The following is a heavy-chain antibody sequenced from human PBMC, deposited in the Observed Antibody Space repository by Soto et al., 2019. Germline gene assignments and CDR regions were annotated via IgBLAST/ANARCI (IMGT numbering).Heavy chain of an antibody. Sequence: EVQLVESGGGLVKPGGSLRLSCAASGFTFSSYSMNWVRQAPGKGLEWVSSISSSSSYIYYADSVKGRFTISRDNAKNSLYLQMNSLRAEDTAVYYCAIDSGYMPEYYFDYWGQGTLVTVSS. CDR2: ISSSSSYI. D-gene: IGHD3-9*01. V-gene: IGHV3-21*01. CDR3: AIDSGYMPEYYFDY. CDR1: GFTFSSYS. J-gene: IGHJ4*02.